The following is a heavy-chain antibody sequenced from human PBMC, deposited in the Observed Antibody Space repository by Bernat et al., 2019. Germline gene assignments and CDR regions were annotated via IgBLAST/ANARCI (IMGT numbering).Heavy chain of an antibody. Sequence: EVQLVESGGGLVKPGGSLRLSCAASGFTFSSYSMNWVCQAPGKGLEWVSSISSSSSYIYYADSVKGRFTISRDNAKNSLYLQMNSLRAEDTAVYYCARGRTETDSSSWYIFDYWGQGTLVTVSS. D-gene: IGHD6-13*01. CDR1: GFTFSSYS. CDR2: ISSSSSYI. J-gene: IGHJ4*02. V-gene: IGHV3-21*01. CDR3: ARGRTETDSSSWYIFDY.